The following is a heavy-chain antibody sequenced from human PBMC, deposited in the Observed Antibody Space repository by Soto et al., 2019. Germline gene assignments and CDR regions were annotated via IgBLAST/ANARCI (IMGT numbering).Heavy chain of an antibody. CDR1: VFSVSSNY. CDR2: HYSGGST. Sequence: GGALRLSCAISVFSVSSNYLIWFRQAPGKGLEWVSVHYSGGSTYYADSVQGRFTISRDKSNNTLYLQMRRVRAEDTAVYFCARHRHPRGTVGATSPLDPWGQGTQVTVSS. CDR3: ARHRHPRGTVGATSPLDP. D-gene: IGHD1-26*01. J-gene: IGHJ5*02. V-gene: IGHV3-53*01.